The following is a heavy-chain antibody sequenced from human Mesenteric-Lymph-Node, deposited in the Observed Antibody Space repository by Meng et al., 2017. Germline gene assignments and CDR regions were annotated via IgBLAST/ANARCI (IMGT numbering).Heavy chain of an antibody. CDR3: ARASSYYDFWSGYYYFDY. Sequence: GESLKISCAASGFTFSSYWMSWVRQAPGKGLEWVANIKQDGSEKYYVESVKGRLTISRDNDKNALYLQMNSLRAEDTAVYYCARASSYYDFWSGYYYFDYWGQGTLVTVSS. J-gene: IGHJ4*02. CDR1: GFTFSSYW. V-gene: IGHV3-7*01. D-gene: IGHD3-3*01. CDR2: IKQDGSEK.